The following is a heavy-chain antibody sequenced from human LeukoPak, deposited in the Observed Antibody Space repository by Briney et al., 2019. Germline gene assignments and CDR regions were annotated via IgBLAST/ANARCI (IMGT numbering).Heavy chain of an antibody. CDR1: GFTFSTYN. CDR2: IKQDGSQK. V-gene: IGHV3-7*03. Sequence: GGSLRLSCAASGFTFSTYNMNWVRQAPGKGLEWVANIKQDGSQKYYVDSVKGRFTISRDNAKNSLYLQMNSLRAEDTAVYYCAKVSHRGYSYGSFDYWGQGTLVTVSS. J-gene: IGHJ4*02. CDR3: AKVSHRGYSYGSFDY. D-gene: IGHD5-18*01.